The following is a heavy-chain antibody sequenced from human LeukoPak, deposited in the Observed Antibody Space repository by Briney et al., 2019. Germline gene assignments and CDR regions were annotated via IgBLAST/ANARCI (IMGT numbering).Heavy chain of an antibody. Sequence: PSETLSLTCTVSGGLISISTYYWGWIRQSPGKGLEWIGSIYYSGSTYYNPSLKSRVTISVDTSKNQFSLKLSSVTAADTAVYYCAREAAAAANAFDIWGQGTMVTVSS. CDR3: AREAAAAANAFDI. CDR1: GGLISISTYY. V-gene: IGHV4-39*07. D-gene: IGHD6-13*01. J-gene: IGHJ3*02. CDR2: IYYSGST.